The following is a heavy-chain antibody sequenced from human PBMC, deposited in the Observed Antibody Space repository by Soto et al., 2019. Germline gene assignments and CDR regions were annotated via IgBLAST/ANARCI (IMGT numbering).Heavy chain of an antibody. J-gene: IGHJ6*02. CDR1: GGSISSYY. D-gene: IGHD4-17*01. CDR3: AREWTTAYGMDV. CDR2: IYYSGST. V-gene: IGHV4-59*01. Sequence: PSETLSLTCTVSGGSISSYYWSWIRQPPGKGLEWIGYIYYSGSTNYNPSLKSRVTISVDTSKNQFSLKLSSVTAADTAVYYCAREWTTAYGMDVWGQGTTVTVS.